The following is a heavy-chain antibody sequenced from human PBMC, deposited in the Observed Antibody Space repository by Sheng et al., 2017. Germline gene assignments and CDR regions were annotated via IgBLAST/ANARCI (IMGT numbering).Heavy chain of an antibody. CDR3: ASLAYCGGDCSPGYYGMDV. J-gene: IGHJ6*02. CDR1: GGSISSYY. Sequence: QVQLQESGPGLVKPSETLSLTCTVSGGSISSYYWSWIRQPPGKGLEWIGYIYYSGSTNYNPSLKSRVTISVDTSKNQFSLKLSSVTAADTAVYYCASLAYCGGDCSPGYYGMDVWGQGTTVTVSS. CDR2: IYYSGST. V-gene: IGHV4-59*01. D-gene: IGHD2-21*02.